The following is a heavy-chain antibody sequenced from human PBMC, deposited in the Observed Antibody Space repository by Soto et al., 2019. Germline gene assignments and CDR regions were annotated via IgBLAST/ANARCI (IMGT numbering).Heavy chain of an antibody. CDR1: GSSISSGDYY. D-gene: IGHD4-4*01. Sequence: PSETLSLTCTVSGSSISSGDYYGSWIRLPPGKSLEWRGYISYGGSTYYNPSLKSRVTISVDTSKNQFSLRLSSVPAADTGVFYCARALYSSFPRYYYCGMEVWGQRTTVTGSS. V-gene: IGHV4-30-4*01. CDR3: ARALYSSFPRYYYCGMEV. CDR2: ISYGGST. J-gene: IGHJ6*02.